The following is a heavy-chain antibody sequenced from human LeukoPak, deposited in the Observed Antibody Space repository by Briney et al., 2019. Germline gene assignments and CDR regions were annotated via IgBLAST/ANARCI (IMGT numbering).Heavy chain of an antibody. J-gene: IGHJ4*02. V-gene: IGHV4-31*03. D-gene: IGHD3-9*01. CDR3: ARLFPDYDILTGFPLYYFDY. CDR1: GGSISSGGYY. Sequence: SETLSLTCTVSGGSISSGGYYWSWIRQHPGKGLEWIGYIYYSGSAYYNPSLKSRVTISVDTSKNQFSLKLSSVTAADTAVYYCARLFPDYDILTGFPLYYFDYWGQGTLVTVSS. CDR2: IYYSGSA.